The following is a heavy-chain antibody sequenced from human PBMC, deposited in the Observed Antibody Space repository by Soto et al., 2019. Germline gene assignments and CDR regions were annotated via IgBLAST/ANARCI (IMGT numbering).Heavy chain of an antibody. CDR3: ARDEGGLGFGELLLDHDAFDI. D-gene: IGHD3-10*01. Sequence: SETLSLTCAVYGGSFSGYYWSWIRQPPGKGLEWIGEINHSGSTNYNPSLKSRVTISVDTSKNQFSLKLSSVTAADTAVYYCARDEGGLGFGELLLDHDAFDIWGQRTTVTVSS. V-gene: IGHV4-34*01. CDR1: GGSFSGYY. CDR2: INHSGST. J-gene: IGHJ3*02.